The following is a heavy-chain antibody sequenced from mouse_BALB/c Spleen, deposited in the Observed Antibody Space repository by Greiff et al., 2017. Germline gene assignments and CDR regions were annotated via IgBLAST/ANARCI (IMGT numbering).Heavy chain of an antibody. CDR3: ARRGYGKRDYAMDY. V-gene: IGHV14-3*02. J-gene: IGHJ4*01. D-gene: IGHD2-10*02. CDR1: GFNIKDTY. CDR2: IDPANGNT. Sequence: VQLQQSGAELVKPGASVKLSCTASGFNIKDTYMHWVKQRPEQGLEWIGRIDPANGNTKYDPKFQGKATITADTSSNTAYLQLSSLTSEDTAVYYCARRGYGKRDYAMDYWGQGTSVTVSS.